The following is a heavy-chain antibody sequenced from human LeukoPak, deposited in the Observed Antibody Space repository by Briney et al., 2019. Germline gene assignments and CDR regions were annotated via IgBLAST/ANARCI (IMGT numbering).Heavy chain of an antibody. V-gene: IGHV1-18*01. D-gene: IGHD2-2*01. Sequence: GASVTVSFKASGYTFTSYGISWVRQAPGQGLEWMGWISAYNGNTNCAQKLQGRVTMTTDTSTSTAYMELRSLRSDDTAVYYCARTSSYRSTSWNFDYWGQGTLVTVSS. J-gene: IGHJ4*02. CDR3: ARTSSYRSTSWNFDY. CDR2: ISAYNGNT. CDR1: GYTFTSYG.